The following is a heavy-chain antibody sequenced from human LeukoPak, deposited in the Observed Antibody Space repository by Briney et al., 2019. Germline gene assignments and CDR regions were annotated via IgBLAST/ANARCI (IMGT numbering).Heavy chain of an antibody. Sequence: GASVKVSCKASGYTFTNYYMHWVRQAPGQGLEWMGIINPSGGSASYAQKFQGRVTMTRDMSTSTVYMELSSLRSEDTAVYYCATNYYGSGSYSFDYWGQGTLVTVSS. J-gene: IGHJ4*02. CDR2: INPSGGSA. D-gene: IGHD3-10*01. CDR3: ATNYYGSGSYSFDY. CDR1: GYTFTNYY. V-gene: IGHV1-46*01.